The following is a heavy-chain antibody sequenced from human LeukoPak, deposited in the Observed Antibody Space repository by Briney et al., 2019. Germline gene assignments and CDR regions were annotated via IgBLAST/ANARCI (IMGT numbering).Heavy chain of an antibody. V-gene: IGHV4-59*01. Sequence: SSETLSLTCTVSGGSISSYYWSWIRQPPGKGLEWIGYIYYTGSTNYTPSLKSRVTISVDTSKNQFSLKLSSVTAADTAVYYCATWGPKAKYFDYWGQGTLVTVSS. D-gene: IGHD3-16*01. CDR3: ATWGPKAKYFDY. CDR1: GGSISSYY. CDR2: IYYTGST. J-gene: IGHJ4*02.